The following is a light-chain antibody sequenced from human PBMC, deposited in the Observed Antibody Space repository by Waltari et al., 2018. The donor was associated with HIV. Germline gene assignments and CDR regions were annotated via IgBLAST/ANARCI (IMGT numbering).Light chain of an antibody. CDR2: LGS. Sequence: IVMTQSPLSLPVTPGEPASISCRSSQSLLHSNGYNYLDWYLQKPGQSPQVLMYLGSSRASGVPARFSGSGSGTDFTLKISRVEAEDVGLYYCMQALQTPITCGQGTRLEIK. V-gene: IGKV2-28*01. CDR1: QSLLHSNGYNY. J-gene: IGKJ5*01. CDR3: MQALQTPIT.